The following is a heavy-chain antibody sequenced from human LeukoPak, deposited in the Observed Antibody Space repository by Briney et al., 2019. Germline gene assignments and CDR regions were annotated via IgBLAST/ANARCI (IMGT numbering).Heavy chain of an antibody. D-gene: IGHD6-19*01. CDR3: AKDREYSSGWQTTFDY. J-gene: IGHJ4*02. V-gene: IGHV3-30*18. Sequence: GSLRLSCAASGFTFSSYGMHWVRQAPGKGLEWVAVISYDGSNKYYADSVKGRFTISRDNSKNTLYLQMNSLRAEDTAVYYCAKDREYSSGWQTTFDYWGQGTPVTVSS. CDR2: ISYDGSNK. CDR1: GFTFSSYG.